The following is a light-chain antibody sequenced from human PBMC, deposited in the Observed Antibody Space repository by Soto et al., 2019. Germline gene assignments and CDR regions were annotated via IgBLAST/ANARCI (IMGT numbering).Light chain of an antibody. V-gene: IGKV3D-15*01. CDR2: GAS. Sequence: EVVMTQSPATLSVSPGDGATLSCRASQSVSSNLAWYQVKPGQAPRLLIHGASTRAPGIPSRFSGSGSGTEFTLTISSLQSEDLAVYYCQQYNNWPPWTFGQGTKVEIK. CDR3: QQYNNWPPWT. J-gene: IGKJ1*01. CDR1: QSVSSN.